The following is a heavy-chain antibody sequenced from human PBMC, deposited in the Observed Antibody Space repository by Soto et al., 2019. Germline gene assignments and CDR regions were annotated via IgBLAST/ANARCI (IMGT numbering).Heavy chain of an antibody. J-gene: IGHJ4*02. CDR3: ARGRIAAAGLFFDY. Sequence: SETLSLTCTVSGGSISSYYWSWIRQPPGKGLEWIGYIYYSGSTNYNPSLKSRVTISVGTSKNQFSLKLSSVTAADTAVYYCARGRIAAAGLFFDYWGQGTLVTVSS. CDR2: IYYSGST. CDR1: GGSISSYY. D-gene: IGHD6-13*01. V-gene: IGHV4-59*01.